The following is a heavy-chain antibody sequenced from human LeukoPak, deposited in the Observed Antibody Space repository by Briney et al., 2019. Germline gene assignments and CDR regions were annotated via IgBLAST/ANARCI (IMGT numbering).Heavy chain of an antibody. D-gene: IGHD2-15*01. CDR3: ARLGYCRSSMCYSVDY. J-gene: IGHJ4*02. V-gene: IGHV5-51*01. CDR2: IYPGDSDT. CDR1: GYSFSTSW. Sequence: GEPLKISCKGSGYSFSTSWIGWVRQMPGKGLEWMGIIYPGDSDTRYSPSFQGQVTISADKSTSSAYLQWSGLKASDTATYYCARLGYCRSSMCYSVDYWGQGTLVTVSS.